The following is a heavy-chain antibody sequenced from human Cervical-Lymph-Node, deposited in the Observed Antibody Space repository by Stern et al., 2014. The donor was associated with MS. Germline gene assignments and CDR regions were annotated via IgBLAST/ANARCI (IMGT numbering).Heavy chain of an antibody. CDR3: TQGRSWFDP. V-gene: IGHV1-46*01. CDR2: INPSGGST. Sequence: VQLVESGAEVRKPGASVRVSCKASGYSFTQYFFHWVRQAPGQGLEWMGIINPSGGSTSYAPKFECRLTMTRDTSTSTVYMELTSLRSADTAVYYCTQGRSWFDPWGQGTLVTVSS. CDR1: GYSFTQYF. J-gene: IGHJ5*02.